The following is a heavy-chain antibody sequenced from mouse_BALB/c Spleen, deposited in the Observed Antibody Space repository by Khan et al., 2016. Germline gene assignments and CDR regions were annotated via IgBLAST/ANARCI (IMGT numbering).Heavy chain of an antibody. CDR2: IDPENGDT. CDR3: NAGWLGRDYCAMDD. J-gene: IGHJ4*01. CDR1: AFNIIDYF. Sequence: EVQLQESGAELVRSGASVKLSCTASAFNIIDYFMHWVKQRPEQGLEWIGWIDPENGDTEYAPKFQGKATMTADTSFNTAYLQLSRLTSENTAVDYCNAGWLGRDYCAMDDWGQGTSVSVSS. V-gene: IGHV14-4*02. D-gene: IGHD4-1*01.